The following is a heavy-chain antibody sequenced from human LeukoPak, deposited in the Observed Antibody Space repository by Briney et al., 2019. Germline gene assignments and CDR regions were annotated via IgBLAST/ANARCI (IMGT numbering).Heavy chain of an antibody. CDR3: ASNLMGERGDAFDI. D-gene: IGHD1-1*01. J-gene: IGHJ3*02. CDR1: GYTFTGYY. CDR2: INPNSGGT. V-gene: IGHV1-2*02. Sequence: GASVKVSCKASGYTFTGYYMHWVRQAPGQGLEWMGWINPNSGGTNYAQKFQGRVTMTRDTSISTAYMELSRLRSDDTAVYYCASNLMGERGDAFDIWGQGTMVTVSS.